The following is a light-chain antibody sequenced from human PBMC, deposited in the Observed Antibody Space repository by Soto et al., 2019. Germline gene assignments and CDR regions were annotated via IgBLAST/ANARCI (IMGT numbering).Light chain of an antibody. Sequence: DIQMTQSPSSLSASVGDRVTITCRASQSITSYLNWYQHKPGRAPMLLIYAVSNLQRGVPSRFSGSGSGTDFTLTISGLQPEDFAVYYCQQYNDWPPYTFGQGTKLEIK. CDR2: AVS. CDR3: QQYNDWPPYT. V-gene: IGKV1-39*01. CDR1: QSITSY. J-gene: IGKJ2*01.